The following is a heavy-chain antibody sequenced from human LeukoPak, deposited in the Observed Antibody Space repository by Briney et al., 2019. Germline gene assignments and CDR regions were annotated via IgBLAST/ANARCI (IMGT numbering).Heavy chain of an antibody. CDR1: GFTFSSFG. Sequence: GGSLRLSCAASGFTFSSFGMHWVRQAPGRGLEWVAVIYSDGDNKYYADSVKGRFTISRDNSKNTLYLEMNSLRAVDTAVYYCARDYYDSGSTPDYWGQGTLVTVSS. CDR3: ARDYYDSGSTPDY. CDR2: IYSDGDNK. V-gene: IGHV3-33*01. J-gene: IGHJ4*02. D-gene: IGHD3-10*01.